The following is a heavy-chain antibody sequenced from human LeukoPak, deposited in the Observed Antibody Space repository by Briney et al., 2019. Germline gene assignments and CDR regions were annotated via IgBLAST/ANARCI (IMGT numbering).Heavy chain of an antibody. CDR1: GFTFSSYW. V-gene: IGHV3-74*01. CDR2: INGDGSTT. J-gene: IGHJ4*02. CDR3: ARGGVTAGLDY. D-gene: IGHD4-23*01. Sequence: GGSLRLSCAVSGFTFSSYWMHWVRQAPGKGLVWVSCINGDGSTTNYADSVKGRFTISRDNAKNTLYLQMNSLRAEDTAVYYCARGGVTAGLDYWGQGTLVTVSS.